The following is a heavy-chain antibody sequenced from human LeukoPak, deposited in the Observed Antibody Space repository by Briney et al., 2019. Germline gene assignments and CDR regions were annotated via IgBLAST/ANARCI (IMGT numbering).Heavy chain of an antibody. CDR1: GYTFTSYD. D-gene: IGHD6-13*01. V-gene: IGHV1-8*01. CDR2: MNPNSGNI. Sequence: GASVKVSCKASGYTFTSYDINWVRQATGQGLEWMGWMNPNSGNIGYAQKFQGRVTMTRNTSISTAYMELSSLRSEDTAVYYCATGHGYQAAAVSGDDAFDIWGQGTMVTVSS. CDR3: ATGHGYQAAAVSGDDAFDI. J-gene: IGHJ3*02.